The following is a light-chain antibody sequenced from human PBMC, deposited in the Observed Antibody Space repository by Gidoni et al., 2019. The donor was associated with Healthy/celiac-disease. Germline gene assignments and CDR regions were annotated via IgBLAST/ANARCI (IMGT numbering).Light chain of an antibody. Sequence: SALSQPPSVSGSPGQSITISCTGTSSDVGGYNYVSWYQKHPGKAPKLMIYDVSKRPSGVSNRSSGAKSGNTASLTISGLQADDEADYYCSSDTSSSTLVFGGGTKLTVL. CDR1: SSDVGGYNY. CDR2: DVS. CDR3: SSDTSSSTLV. J-gene: IGLJ2*01. V-gene: IGLV2-14*01.